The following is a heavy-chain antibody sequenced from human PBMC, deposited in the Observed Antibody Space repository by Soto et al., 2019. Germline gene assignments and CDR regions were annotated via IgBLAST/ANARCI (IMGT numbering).Heavy chain of an antibody. Sequence: QVQLVQSGAEMREPGSSVKVSCKASGGTFSSSAINWLRQAPGQGPEWMGGIIPTFRTANYIEKFRGRVTITADTSTSTAYMEVSSLTSEDTAMYFCARSETAGHRGFDIWGQGTMVTVSS. J-gene: IGHJ3*02. D-gene: IGHD6-19*01. CDR3: ARSETAGHRGFDI. CDR2: IIPTFRTA. V-gene: IGHV1-69*06. CDR1: GGTFSSSA.